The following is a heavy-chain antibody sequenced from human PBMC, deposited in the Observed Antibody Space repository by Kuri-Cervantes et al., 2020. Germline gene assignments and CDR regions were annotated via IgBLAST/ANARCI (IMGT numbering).Heavy chain of an antibody. J-gene: IGHJ3*02. CDR3: AKEGWTTVTTGAFDI. CDR1: GFTFSSYG. D-gene: IGHD4-17*01. V-gene: IGHV3-23*01. Sequence: GESLKISCAASGFTFSSYGMHWVRQAPGKGLEWVSAISGSGGTTYYVDSVKGRFTISRDNSKNTLYLQMNSLRAEDTAVYYCAKEGWTTVTTGAFDIWGQGTMVTVSS. CDR2: ISGSGGTT.